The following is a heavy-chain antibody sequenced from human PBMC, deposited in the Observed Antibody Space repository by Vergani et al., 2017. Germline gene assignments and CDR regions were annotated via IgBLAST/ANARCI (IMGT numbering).Heavy chain of an antibody. CDR3: ARAIYYYDSSYYFDY. CDR1: CGSISSGSYY. CDR2: IYTSGST. D-gene: IGHD3-22*01. V-gene: IGHV4-61*02. Sequence: QVQLQESGPGLVKPSQTLSLTCTVSCGSISSGSYYWSWIRQPAGKGLEWIGRIYTSGSTNYNPSLKSRVTISVDTSKNQFSLKLSSVTAADTAVYYCARAIYYYDSSYYFDYWGQGTLVTVSS. J-gene: IGHJ4*02.